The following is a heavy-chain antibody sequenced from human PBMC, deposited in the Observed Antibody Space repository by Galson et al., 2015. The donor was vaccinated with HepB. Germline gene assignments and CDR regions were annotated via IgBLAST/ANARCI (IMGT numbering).Heavy chain of an antibody. V-gene: IGHV5-10-1*01. Sequence: QSGAEVKKPGESLRISCKGSGYSFTSYWISWVRQMPGKGLEWMGRIDPSDSYTNYSPSFQGHVTISADKSISTAYLQWSSLKASDTAMYYCASSGSYYMNYYGMDVWGQGTTVTVSS. CDR3: ASSGSYYMNYYGMDV. J-gene: IGHJ6*02. CDR1: GYSFTSYW. CDR2: IDPSDSYT. D-gene: IGHD3-10*01.